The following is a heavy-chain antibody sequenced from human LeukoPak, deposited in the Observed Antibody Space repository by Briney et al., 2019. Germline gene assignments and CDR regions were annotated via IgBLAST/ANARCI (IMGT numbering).Heavy chain of an antibody. D-gene: IGHD6-19*01. CDR2: IYSGGST. CDR1: GFTSSSYA. Sequence: GGSLRLSGEPSGFTSSSYAMHWVRQAPGRGLGGASVIYSGGSTYYADSVKGRFTISRDDSKNTLYLQMNSLRAEDTAVYYCARDRLYGSSGPTGGWGQGTLVTVSS. CDR3: ARDRLYGSSGPTGG. V-gene: IGHV3-66*01. J-gene: IGHJ4*02.